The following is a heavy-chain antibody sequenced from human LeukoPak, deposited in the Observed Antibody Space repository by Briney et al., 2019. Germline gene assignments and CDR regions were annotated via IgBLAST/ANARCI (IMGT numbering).Heavy chain of an antibody. Sequence: GGSLRLSCAASGFTFSSYNMNWVRQAPGKGLQWVSCISDSSSDIYNADSVKGRFPLSRDNAKTSLYLQMNSLRAQDTAVYYCARDEIVAAVGFDYWGQGTLVTVSS. J-gene: IGHJ4*02. CDR2: ISDSSSDI. V-gene: IGHV3-21*01. CDR3: ARDEIVAAVGFDY. D-gene: IGHD6-13*01. CDR1: GFTFSSYN.